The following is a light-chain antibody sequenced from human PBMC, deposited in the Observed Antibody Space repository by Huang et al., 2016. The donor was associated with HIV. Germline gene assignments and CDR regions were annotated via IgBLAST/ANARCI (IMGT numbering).Light chain of an antibody. J-gene: IGKJ2*01. CDR1: QSLSGNS. CDR2: AAS. Sequence: EIVLTQSPDTLSLSPGEGATLSCRASQSLSGNSLAWYQQKPGHAPRLLTYAASSRATGIPDRFSGSGSGTDFILTISRLEPEDFALYYCHHYGGSSYTFGQGTKLEIK. V-gene: IGKV3-20*01. CDR3: HHYGGSSYT.